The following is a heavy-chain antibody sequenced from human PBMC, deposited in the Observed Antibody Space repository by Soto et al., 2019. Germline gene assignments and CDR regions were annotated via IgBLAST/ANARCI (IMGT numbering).Heavy chain of an antibody. J-gene: IGHJ4*02. CDR3: AKDPGGYGDQNDYYFDY. Sequence: GGSLRLSCAASGFTFSSYAMSWVRQAPGKGLEWVSAISGSGGSTYYEDSVKGRFTISRDNYKNTLYRQMNSLRAEDTAVYYCAKDPGGYGDQNDYYFDYWGQGTLVTVSS. D-gene: IGHD4-17*01. V-gene: IGHV3-23*01. CDR2: ISGSGGST. CDR1: GFTFSSYA.